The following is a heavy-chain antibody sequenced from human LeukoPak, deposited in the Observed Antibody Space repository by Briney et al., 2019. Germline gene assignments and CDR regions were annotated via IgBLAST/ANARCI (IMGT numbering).Heavy chain of an antibody. J-gene: IGHJ4*02. D-gene: IGHD6-13*01. CDR2: ISSSSSYI. CDR1: GFTFSSYS. CDR3: ARGVYIAAAQYGY. V-gene: IGHV3-21*01. Sequence: GGSLRLSCAASGFTFSSYSMNWVRQAPGKGLEWVSSISSSSSYIYYADSVKGRFTISRDNAKNPLYLQMNSLRAEDTAVYYCARGVYIAAAQYGYWGQGTLVTVSS.